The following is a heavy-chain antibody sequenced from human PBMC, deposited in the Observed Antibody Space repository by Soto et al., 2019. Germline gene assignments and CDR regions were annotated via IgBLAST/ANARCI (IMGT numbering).Heavy chain of an antibody. CDR1: GFIFRSYS. CDR2: ISYDGSNK. V-gene: IGHV3-30-3*01. D-gene: IGHD2-15*01. CDR3: AREYGIGGAAFDI. Sequence: QVQLVESGGGVVQPGRSLRLSCAASGFIFRSYSMHWVRQAPGKGREWVAVISYDGSNKYYADSVKGRFTISRDNSKNTLYVQMNSLRAEDTAVYYCAREYGIGGAAFDIWGQGTMVTVSS. J-gene: IGHJ3*02.